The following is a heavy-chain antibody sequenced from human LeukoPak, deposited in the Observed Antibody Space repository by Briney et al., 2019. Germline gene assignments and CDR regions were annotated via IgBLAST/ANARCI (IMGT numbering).Heavy chain of an antibody. CDR1: GFTFEDYA. CDR3: AKAKLGVILPAAIDAFDI. J-gene: IGHJ3*02. CDR2: ISWNSGSI. Sequence: GRSLRLSCAVSGFTFEDYAMHWVRQAPGKGLEWVSGISWNSGSIVYADSVKGRFTISRDNAKNSLYLQMNSLRAEDMALYYCAKAKLGVILPAAIDAFDIWGQGTMVTVSS. V-gene: IGHV3-9*03. D-gene: IGHD2-2*02.